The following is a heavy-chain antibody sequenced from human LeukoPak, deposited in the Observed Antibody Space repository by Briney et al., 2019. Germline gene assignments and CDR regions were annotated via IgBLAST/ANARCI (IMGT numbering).Heavy chain of an antibody. CDR2: IYYSGST. V-gene: IGHV4-39*07. J-gene: IGHJ4*02. CDR1: GGSISSSSYY. Sequence: SETLSLTCTVSGGSISSSSYYWGWIRQPPGKGLEWIGSIYYSGSTNYNPSLKSRVTISVDTSKNQFSLKLSSVTAADTAVYYCARGILGSGWYFDYWGQGTLVTVSS. CDR3: ARGILGSGWYFDY. D-gene: IGHD6-19*01.